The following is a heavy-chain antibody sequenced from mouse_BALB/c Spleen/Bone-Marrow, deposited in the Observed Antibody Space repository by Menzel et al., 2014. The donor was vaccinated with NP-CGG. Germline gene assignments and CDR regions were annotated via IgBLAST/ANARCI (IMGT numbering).Heavy chain of an antibody. J-gene: IGHJ1*01. Sequence: EVQLVESGGGLVQPGGSLRLSCATSGFTFTDYYMSWVRQPPGKALEWLGFIRNKANGYTTEYSASVKGRFTISRDNSQSILYLQMNTLRAEDSATCYCARDTTVVPYWYFDVWGAGTTFTVSS. CDR3: ARDTTVVPYWYFDV. V-gene: IGHV7-3*02. D-gene: IGHD1-1*01. CDR2: IRNKANGYTT. CDR1: GFTFTDYY.